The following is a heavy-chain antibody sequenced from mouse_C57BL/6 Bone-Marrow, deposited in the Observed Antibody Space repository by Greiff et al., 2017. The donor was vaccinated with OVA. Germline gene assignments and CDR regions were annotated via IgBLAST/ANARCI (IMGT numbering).Heavy chain of an antibody. CDR1: GYSFTSYY. Sequence: VQLQQSGPELVKPGASVKISCKASGYSFTSYYIHWVKQRPGQGLEWIGWIYPGSGNNKYNEKFKGKSTLTAHTSSSTAYIQLSILTSEDSAVYYCAREGTVTEVGYAMDYWGQGTSVTVSS. CDR3: AREGTVTEVGYAMDY. J-gene: IGHJ4*01. D-gene: IGHD4-1*01. V-gene: IGHV1-66*01. CDR2: IYPGSGNN.